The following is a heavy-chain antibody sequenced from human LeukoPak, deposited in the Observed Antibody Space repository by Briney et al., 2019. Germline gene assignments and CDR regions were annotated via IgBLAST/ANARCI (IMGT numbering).Heavy chain of an antibody. J-gene: IGHJ4*02. Sequence: GGSLRLSCAASGFNFGNHWMDWVRQAPGQGLEWVANIKEDGTLAYYADSVKGRFTISRDNAKNSLYPQMNSLRAEDTALYYCAKDTWDSSGYLSLWGQGTLVTVSS. CDR1: GFNFGNHW. V-gene: IGHV3-7*03. CDR3: AKDTWDSSGYLSL. CDR2: IKEDGTLA. D-gene: IGHD3-22*01.